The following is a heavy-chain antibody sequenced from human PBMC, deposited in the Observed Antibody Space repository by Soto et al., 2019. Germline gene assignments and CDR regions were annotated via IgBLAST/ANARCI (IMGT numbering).Heavy chain of an antibody. Sequence: QVQLVESGGGVVQPGESLRLSCVASGFTLDTFGMHWVRQAPGKGLEWVGVISFDGYSQYYADSVKGRFTISRDISQNTLDLHMSSLRVEDTAVYYCAKGSRGGYSRVLRAIEPWGQGTLVIVSS. J-gene: IGHJ5*02. CDR2: ISFDGYSQ. CDR3: AKGSRGGYSRVLRAIEP. D-gene: IGHD6-13*01. V-gene: IGHV3-30*18. CDR1: GFTLDTFG.